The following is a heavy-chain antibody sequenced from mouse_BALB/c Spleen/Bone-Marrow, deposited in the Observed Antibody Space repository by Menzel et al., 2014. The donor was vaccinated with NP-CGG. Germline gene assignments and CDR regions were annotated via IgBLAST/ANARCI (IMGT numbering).Heavy chain of an antibody. J-gene: IGHJ1*01. V-gene: IGHV7-3*02. Sequence: EVQLQESGGGLVQPGGSLRLSCATSGFTSTDYYMSWVRQPPGKALEWLGFIRNKANGYTTEYSASVKGRFTISRDNSQSILYLQMNTLRAEDSATYYCAREIINDYHWYFDVWGAGTTVTVSS. CDR1: GFTSTDYY. CDR2: IRNKANGYTT. CDR3: AREIINDYHWYFDV. D-gene: IGHD2-4*01.